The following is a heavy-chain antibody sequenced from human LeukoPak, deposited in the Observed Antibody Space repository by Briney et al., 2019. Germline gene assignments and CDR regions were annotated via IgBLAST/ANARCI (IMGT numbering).Heavy chain of an antibody. CDR1: GFTFSSYA. V-gene: IGHV3-7*01. J-gene: IGHJ4*02. Sequence: GGSLRLSCAASGFTFSSYAMPWVRQAPGKGLEWVANIKEDGTEEDYLDSVKGRFTISRDNAQNSLYLQMNSLRAEDTAVYYCARVPPVNRDTSAYRPLDYWGQGTLVTVSS. CDR3: ARVPPVNRDTSAYRPLDY. D-gene: IGHD3-22*01. CDR2: IKEDGTEE.